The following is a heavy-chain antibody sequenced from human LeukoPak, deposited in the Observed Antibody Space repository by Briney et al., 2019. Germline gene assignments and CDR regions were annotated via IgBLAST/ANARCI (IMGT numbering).Heavy chain of an antibody. CDR1: GFSSSNSA. D-gene: IGHD2-8*01. Sequence: GGSLRLSCGAPGFSSSNSAMSSVRQAPGKGLESVSDIRSTGGTTAYADSVKGRFTISRDNSRNTLYLQMHSLRVRAKAVDEYARARRYCTTWYRRVDYWGQGTLVTVSS. V-gene: IGHV3-23*01. J-gene: IGHJ4*02. CDR3: ARARRYCTTWYRRVDY. CDR2: IRSTGGTT.